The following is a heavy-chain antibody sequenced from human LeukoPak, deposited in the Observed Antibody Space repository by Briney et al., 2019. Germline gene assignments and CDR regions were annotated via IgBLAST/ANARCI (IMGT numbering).Heavy chain of an antibody. J-gene: IGHJ3*02. V-gene: IGHV4-39*01. CDR3: AGSGTYSDDAFDI. CDR1: GGPISSSSYY. Sequence: PSETLSLTCTVSGGPISSSSYYWGWIRQAPGKGLEWIGYMYYSGTAYYNMSLKRRVTISVDTSKNQFSLKLSSVTATDTAVYYCAGSGTYSDDAFDIWGQGTMVTVSS. D-gene: IGHD3-10*01. CDR2: MYYSGTA.